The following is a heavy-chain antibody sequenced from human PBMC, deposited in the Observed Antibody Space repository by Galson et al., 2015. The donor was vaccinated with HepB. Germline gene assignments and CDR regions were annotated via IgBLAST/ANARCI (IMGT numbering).Heavy chain of an antibody. CDR2: IYPGDSDT. D-gene: IGHD2-2*01. Sequence: QSGAEVKKPGESLKISCQCSGYSFSNSWIAWVRQMPGKGLECMGIIYPGDSDTRYSPSFQGQVTISADKSISTAFLQWRSLKASDTAMYYCARQQDQPRGGFDYWGQGTLVTVSS. J-gene: IGHJ4*02. V-gene: IGHV5-51*01. CDR1: GYSFSNSW. CDR3: ARQQDQPRGGFDY.